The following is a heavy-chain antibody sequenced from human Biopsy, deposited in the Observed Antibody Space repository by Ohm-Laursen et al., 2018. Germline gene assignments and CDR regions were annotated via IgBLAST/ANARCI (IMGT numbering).Heavy chain of an antibody. J-gene: IGHJ4*02. CDR2: IIPILHVP. Sequence: SSVKVSCKASGGTLITYAISWVRQAPGQGLEWMGRIIPILHVPTYAQSFQGRVTISADKSTSTAYMELSGLRSEDTAVYYCARDDAVTVIRGLYYWGQGALVTVSS. D-gene: IGHD2-21*02. CDR1: GGTLITYA. CDR3: ARDDAVTVIRGLYY. V-gene: IGHV1-69*04.